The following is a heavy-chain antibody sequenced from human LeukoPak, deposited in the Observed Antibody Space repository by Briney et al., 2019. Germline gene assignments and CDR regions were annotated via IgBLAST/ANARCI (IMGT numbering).Heavy chain of an antibody. CDR3: ARTFYDSSGYYFLSVDY. CDR1: GFTFSRYG. CDR2: ISGSGGST. V-gene: IGHV3-23*01. J-gene: IGHJ4*02. Sequence: GGSLRLSCAASGFTFSRYGMSWVRQAPGKGLEWVSAISGSGGSTYYADSVKGRFTISRDNSKNTLYLQMNSLRAEDTAVYYCARTFYDSSGYYFLSVDYWGQGTLVTVSS. D-gene: IGHD3-22*01.